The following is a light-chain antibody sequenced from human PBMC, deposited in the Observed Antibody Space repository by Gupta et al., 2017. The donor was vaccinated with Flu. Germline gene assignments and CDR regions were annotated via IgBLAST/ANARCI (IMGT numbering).Light chain of an antibody. CDR3: CSYAGSYIHVV. V-gene: IGLV2-11*01. Sequence: QSALTQPRSVSGSPGQSLTISCTGTSSDVGAYNSVSCYQQLPGKAPKLMIYDVNKRPSGVPNRFSGSKSGNTASLTISGLQAEDEAAYYCCSYAGSYIHVVFGGGTELTVL. CDR1: SSDVGAYNS. CDR2: DVN. J-gene: IGLJ2*01.